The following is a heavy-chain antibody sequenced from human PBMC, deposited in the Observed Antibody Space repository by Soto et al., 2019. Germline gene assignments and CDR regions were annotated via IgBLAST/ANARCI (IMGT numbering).Heavy chain of an antibody. V-gene: IGHV4-4*02. Sequence: QVQLQESGPGLVKPSGTLSLTCAVSGGSISSNNWWSWVRQPPGEGLEWIGAIYHSGTTYYNPSLQSRVTISVDKSKKQFSLDLSFATAADTAVYYCARRINAAGGWFDPWGQGTLVTVSS. D-gene: IGHD6-13*01. CDR3: ARRINAAGGWFDP. J-gene: IGHJ5*02. CDR1: GGSISSNNW. CDR2: IYHSGTT.